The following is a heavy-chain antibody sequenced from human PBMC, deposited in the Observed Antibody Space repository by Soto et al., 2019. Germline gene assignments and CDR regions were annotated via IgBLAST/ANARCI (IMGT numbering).Heavy chain of an antibody. D-gene: IGHD6-13*01. J-gene: IGHJ3*02. Sequence: GEALKISCKGSGYSFSSYWIGWVRQMPGKGLEWMGILYPSDSDTRYSPSFQGQATISADKSINTAYLQWSSLKASDTATYYCARLLPGYSSYDAFDIWGQGTMVTVSS. CDR3: ARLLPGYSSYDAFDI. V-gene: IGHV5-51*01. CDR1: GYSFSSYW. CDR2: LYPSDSDT.